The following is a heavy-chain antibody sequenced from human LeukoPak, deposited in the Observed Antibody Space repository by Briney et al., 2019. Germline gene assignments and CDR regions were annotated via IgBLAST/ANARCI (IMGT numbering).Heavy chain of an antibody. J-gene: IGHJ4*02. CDR2: IHYSGGT. Sequence: SETLSLTCTISGGSISSYYWSWIRQPPEKGLEWIGYIHYSGGTNYNPSLKSRVTISVDTSKNQFSLKLSSVTAADTAVYYCARGRGDCSGGSCYHDYWGQGTLVTVSS. D-gene: IGHD2-15*01. V-gene: IGHV4-59*01. CDR1: GGSISSYY. CDR3: ARGRGDCSGGSCYHDY.